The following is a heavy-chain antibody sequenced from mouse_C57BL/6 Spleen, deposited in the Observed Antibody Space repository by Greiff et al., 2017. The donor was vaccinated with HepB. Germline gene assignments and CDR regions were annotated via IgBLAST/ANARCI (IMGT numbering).Heavy chain of an antibody. Sequence: VQLQQSGAELVKPGASVKLSCKASGYTFTEYTIHWVKQRSGQGLEWIGWFYPGSGSIKYNEKFKDKATLTVDKSSSTAYMQLSSLTSEDSAVYYCAIYLLYDGYPFFDYWGQGTTLTVSS. CDR3: AIYLLYDGYPFFDY. V-gene: IGHV1-62-2*01. D-gene: IGHD2-3*01. CDR2: FYPGSGSI. J-gene: IGHJ2*01. CDR1: GYTFTEYT.